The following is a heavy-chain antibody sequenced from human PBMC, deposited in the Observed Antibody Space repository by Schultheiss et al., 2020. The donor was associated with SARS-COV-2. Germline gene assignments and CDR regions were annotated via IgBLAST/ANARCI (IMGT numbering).Heavy chain of an antibody. CDR2: ISGSGGST. J-gene: IGHJ6*03. CDR1: GFTFSDYY. D-gene: IGHD3-3*01. CDR3: ARDQYDFWSGYYQTHYYYYMDV. V-gene: IGHV3-23*01. Sequence: GGSLRLSCAASGFTFSDYYMSWIRQAPGKGLEWVSAISGSGGSTYYSDSVKGRFTISRDNSKNTLYLQMNSLRAEDTAVYYCARDQYDFWSGYYQTHYYYYMDVWGKGTTVTVSS.